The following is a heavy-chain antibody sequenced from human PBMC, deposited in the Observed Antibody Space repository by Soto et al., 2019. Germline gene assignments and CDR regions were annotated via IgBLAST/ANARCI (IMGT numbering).Heavy chain of an antibody. Sequence: QVQLVQSGAEVKKPGSSVKVSCKASGGTFSSYAISWVRQAPGQGLEWMGGIIPIFGTANYAQKFQGRVTITADDSTSTAYMELSSLRSEDTAVYYCARSVAATIYYYYGMDVWGQGPKVTVSS. CDR1: GGTFSSYA. CDR3: ARSVAATIYYYYGMDV. CDR2: IIPIFGTA. V-gene: IGHV1-69*01. D-gene: IGHD2-15*01. J-gene: IGHJ6*02.